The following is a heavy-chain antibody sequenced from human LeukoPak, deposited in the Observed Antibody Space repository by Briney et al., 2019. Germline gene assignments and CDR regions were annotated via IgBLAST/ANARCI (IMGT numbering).Heavy chain of an antibody. CDR3: ARGAAVAVEL. Sequence: GSLRFSCEASEFTLNDYNMHWVRQAPGKGLEYVAFIRYDGTTEYYADSLKGRFTMSRDKSKNTLYLQMNSLRREDTAVYYCARGAAVAVELWGQGTLVTVSS. D-gene: IGHD6-19*01. CDR2: IRYDGTTE. V-gene: IGHV3-30*02. CDR1: EFTLNDYN. J-gene: IGHJ4*02.